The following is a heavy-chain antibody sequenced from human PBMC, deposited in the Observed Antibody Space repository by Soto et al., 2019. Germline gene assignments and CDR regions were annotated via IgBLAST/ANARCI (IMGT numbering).Heavy chain of an antibody. J-gene: IGHJ3*01. CDR2: IFYNGKA. V-gene: IGHV4-31*03. Sequence: SETLSLTCTVSGGSISRGGFYWSWIRHHPGKGLEWIGNIFYNGKAYNNPSLVSRLSISVDTSKNQFSLNLSSVTAADTAVYYCARDKIALNSFDVWGQGIKVTVSS. CDR3: ARDKIALNSFDV. D-gene: IGHD2-21*01. CDR1: GGSISRGGFY.